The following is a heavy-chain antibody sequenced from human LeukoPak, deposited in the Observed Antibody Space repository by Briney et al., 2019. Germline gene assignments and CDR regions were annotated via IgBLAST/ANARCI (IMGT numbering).Heavy chain of an antibody. CDR1: GGSINNGNHF. Sequence: KTSETLSLTCTVSGGSINNGNHFWTWLRQHPGKGLEWIGYIYYSGSTYYNPSLKSRVTISIDTSKNQFSLKLSSVTAADTAVYYCARWEMTTVANFDYWGQGALVTVSS. V-gene: IGHV4-31*03. D-gene: IGHD4-23*01. J-gene: IGHJ4*02. CDR2: IYYSGST. CDR3: ARWEMTTVANFDY.